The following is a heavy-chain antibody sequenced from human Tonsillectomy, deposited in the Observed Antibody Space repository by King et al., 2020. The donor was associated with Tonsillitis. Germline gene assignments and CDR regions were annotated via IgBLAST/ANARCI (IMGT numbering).Heavy chain of an antibody. V-gene: IGHV3-30*01. CDR1: GFTFSNYA. J-gene: IGHJ4*02. CDR3: AREWELRRLDY. CDR2: LSSDGSSR. Sequence: VQLVESGGGVVQPGRSLRLSCSASGFTFSNYAMHWVRQAPGKGLEWLASLSSDGSSRYHPESVKGRFAISRDNSKNTVFLQMNSLRPEDTAVYYCAREWELRRLDYWGQGSLVTVSS. D-gene: IGHD1-26*01.